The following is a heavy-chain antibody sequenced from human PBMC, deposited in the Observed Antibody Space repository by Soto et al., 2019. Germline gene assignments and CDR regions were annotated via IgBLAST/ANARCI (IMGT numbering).Heavy chain of an antibody. CDR3: ARGGQLGRVVDY. J-gene: IGHJ4*02. D-gene: IGHD6-6*01. Sequence: EVQLVESGGGLVKPGGSLRLSCAASGFTFSSYSMNWVRQAPGKGLEWVSSISSSSSYIYYADSVKGRFTISRDNAKNSLYLQMTSLRAEDTAVYYCARGGQLGRVVDYWGQGTLVTVSS. V-gene: IGHV3-21*01. CDR1: GFTFSSYS. CDR2: ISSSSSYI.